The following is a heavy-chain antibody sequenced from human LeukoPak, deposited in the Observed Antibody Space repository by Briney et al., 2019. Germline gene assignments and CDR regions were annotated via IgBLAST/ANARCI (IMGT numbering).Heavy chain of an antibody. Sequence: GGSLRLSCAASGFTFSSYSMNWVRQAPGEGLEWVSSISSSSSYIYYADSVKGRFTISRDNAKNSLYLQMNSLRAEDTTVYYCARGTLVGVGATSDYWGQGTLVTVSS. V-gene: IGHV3-21*01. D-gene: IGHD1-26*01. CDR2: ISSSSSYI. CDR1: GFTFSSYS. J-gene: IGHJ4*02. CDR3: ARGTLVGVGATSDY.